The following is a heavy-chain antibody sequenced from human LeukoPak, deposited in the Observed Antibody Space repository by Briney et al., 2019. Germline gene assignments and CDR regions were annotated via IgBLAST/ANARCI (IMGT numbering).Heavy chain of an antibody. Sequence: GGSLRLSCAASGFTYSSYAMSWVRQDPGKGLEWVSTIGGDGEKTYYADSVKGRFTVSRDNSKNTLYLQMNSLRVEDTAVYSCARTVAGDYWGQGTLVTVSS. CDR3: ARTVAGDY. V-gene: IGHV3-23*01. J-gene: IGHJ4*02. CDR1: GFTYSSYA. D-gene: IGHD6-19*01. CDR2: IGGDGEKT.